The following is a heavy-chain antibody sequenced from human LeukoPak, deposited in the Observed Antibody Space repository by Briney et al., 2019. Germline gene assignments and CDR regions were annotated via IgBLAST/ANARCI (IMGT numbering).Heavy chain of an antibody. D-gene: IGHD3-22*01. CDR3: ARGLGDSSGPDY. CDR2: IYYSGST. J-gene: IGHJ4*02. Sequence: PSETLSLTCTVSGGSISSYYWSWIRQPPGKGLEWIGYIYYSGSTNYNPSLKSRVTISVDTSKNQFSLKLSSVTAADTAVYYCARGLGDSSGPDYWGQGTLVTVSS. V-gene: IGHV4-59*12. CDR1: GGSISSYY.